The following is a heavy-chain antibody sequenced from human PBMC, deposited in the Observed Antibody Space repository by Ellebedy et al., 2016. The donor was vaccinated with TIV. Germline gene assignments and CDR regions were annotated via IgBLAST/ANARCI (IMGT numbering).Heavy chain of an antibody. CDR2: TDSHNGKR. CDR3: ARWGFSYDNSGHSPTDY. D-gene: IGHD3-22*01. Sequence: AASVKVSCKASGYTFSMYGFSWVRQAPGRGLEWMGRTDSHNGKRDYAQKFQDRVTMTTDTSTTTAYMELRSLTSDDTAVYYCARWGFSYDNSGHSPTDYWGQGTLVTVSS. V-gene: IGHV1-18*04. J-gene: IGHJ4*02. CDR1: GYTFSMYG.